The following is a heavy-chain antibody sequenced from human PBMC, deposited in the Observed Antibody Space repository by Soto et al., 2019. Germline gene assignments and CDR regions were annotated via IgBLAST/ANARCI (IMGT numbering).Heavy chain of an antibody. V-gene: IGHV3-33*01. CDR2: IWYDGSNK. Sequence: GGSLRLSCAASGFTFSSYGMHWVRQAPGKGLEWVAVIWYDGSNKYYADSVKGRFTISRDNSKNTLYLQMNSLRAEDTAVYYCARDHSSSGWPYAFDIWGQGTMVTVSS. CDR3: ARDHSSSGWPYAFDI. J-gene: IGHJ3*02. D-gene: IGHD6-19*01. CDR1: GFTFSSYG.